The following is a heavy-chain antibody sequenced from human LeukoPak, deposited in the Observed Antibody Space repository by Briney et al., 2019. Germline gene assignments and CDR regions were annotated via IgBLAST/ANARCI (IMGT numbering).Heavy chain of an antibody. CDR2: IIPIFGTA. J-gene: IGHJ4*02. Sequence: GSSVKVSCKASGGTFSSYAISWVRQAPGQGLEWMGGIIPIFGTANYAQKFQGRVTITADESTSTAYMELSSLRSEDTAVYYCATYDIVVVPAAIHHWGQGTLATVSS. D-gene: IGHD2-2*02. CDR1: GGTFSSYA. V-gene: IGHV1-69*01. CDR3: ATYDIVVVPAAIHH.